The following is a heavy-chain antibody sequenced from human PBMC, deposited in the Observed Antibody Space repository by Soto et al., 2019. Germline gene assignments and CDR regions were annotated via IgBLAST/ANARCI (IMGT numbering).Heavy chain of an antibody. CDR2: IYYSGST. CDR1: GGSISSGGYY. CDR3: ARESGSNWSWFDP. D-gene: IGHD1-20*01. J-gene: IGHJ5*02. Sequence: QVQLQESGPGLVKPSQTLSLTCTVSGGSISSGGYYWSWIRQHPGKGLEWIGYIYYSGSTYYNPSLKNRVTISVDTSKNQFSLKLSSVTAADTAVYYCARESGSNWSWFDPWGQGTLVTVSS. V-gene: IGHV4-31*03.